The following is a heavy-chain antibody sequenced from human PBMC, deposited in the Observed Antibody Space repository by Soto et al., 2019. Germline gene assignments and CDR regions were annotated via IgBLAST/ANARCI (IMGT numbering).Heavy chain of an antibody. CDR3: ARDQPGYSYGYGLGY. Sequence: GGSLRLSCAASGFTFSSYGMHWVRQAPGKGLEWVAVIWYDGSNKYYADSVKGRFTISRDNSKNTLYLQMNSLRAEDRAVYYCARDQPGYSYGYGLGYWGQGTLVTVSS. CDR1: GFTFSSYG. J-gene: IGHJ4*02. D-gene: IGHD5-18*01. V-gene: IGHV3-33*01. CDR2: IWYDGSNK.